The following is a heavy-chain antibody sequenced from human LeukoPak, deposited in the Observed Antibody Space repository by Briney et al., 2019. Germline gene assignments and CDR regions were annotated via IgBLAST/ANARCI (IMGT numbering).Heavy chain of an antibody. J-gene: IGHJ3*02. Sequence: PSETLSLTCTVSGGSISSYYWSWIRQPPGKGLEWIGYIYYSGSTNYNPSLKSRVTISVDTSKNQFSLKLSPVTAADTAVYYCAGPMIGSVCDAFDIWGQGTMVTVSS. CDR3: AGPMIGSVCDAFDI. CDR2: IYYSGST. V-gene: IGHV4-59*01. CDR1: GGSISSYY. D-gene: IGHD3-22*01.